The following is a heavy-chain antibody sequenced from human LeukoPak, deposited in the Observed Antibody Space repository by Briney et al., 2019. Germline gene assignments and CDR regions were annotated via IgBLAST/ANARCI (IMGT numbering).Heavy chain of an antibody. CDR1: RFTFGDYA. CDR3: AREGTSIANDFDY. J-gene: IGHJ4*02. Sequence: GGSLSFSCTASRFTFGDYALSWVRQAPGKGLEWVGIIRSKAYGGTTEYAASVKGRFTISRDNARNSLYLQMNSLRAEDTAMYYCAREGTSIANDFDYWGQGTLVTVSS. V-gene: IGHV3-49*04. D-gene: IGHD6-13*01. CDR2: IRSKAYGGTT.